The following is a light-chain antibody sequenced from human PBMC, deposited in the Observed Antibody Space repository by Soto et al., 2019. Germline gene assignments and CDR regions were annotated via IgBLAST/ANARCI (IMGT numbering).Light chain of an antibody. CDR3: SSYTNKNSYIL. CDR1: DSDFGGYNY. Sequence: QSALAQPRSVSGSPGQSVAISCTGTDSDFGGYNYVSWYQQHPGKAPKVIISDVSKRPSGVPDRFSGSKSGNTASLTISGLQAEDEADYYCSSYTNKNSYILFGGGTKLTVL. V-gene: IGLV2-11*01. CDR2: DVS. J-gene: IGLJ2*01.